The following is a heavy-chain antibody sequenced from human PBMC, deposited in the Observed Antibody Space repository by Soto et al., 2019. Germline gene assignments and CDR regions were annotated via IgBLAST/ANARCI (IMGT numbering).Heavy chain of an antibody. V-gene: IGHV4-59*08. Sequence: PSETLSLTCTVSGGSISSYYWSWIRQPPGKGLEWIGYIYYSGSTNYNPSLKSRVTISVDTSKNQFSLKLSSVTAADTAVYYCARSGHSSSWYRWFDPWGQGTLVTVSS. CDR2: IYYSGST. D-gene: IGHD6-13*01. J-gene: IGHJ5*02. CDR1: GGSISSYY. CDR3: ARSGHSSSWYRWFDP.